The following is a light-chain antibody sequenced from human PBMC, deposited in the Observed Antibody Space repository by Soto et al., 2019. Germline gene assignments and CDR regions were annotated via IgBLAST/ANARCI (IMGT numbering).Light chain of an antibody. CDR2: GAS. V-gene: IGKV3-15*01. CDR1: QTVSSN. Sequence: EIVMTQSPATLSVSPGERATLSCRASQTVSSNLAWYQQKPGQSPRLLIYGASTRATGIPARFSGSGSGTEFTLTISSLQSDDFALYYCQQYNNWPPLTFGGGTKVDIK. CDR3: QQYNNWPPLT. J-gene: IGKJ4*01.